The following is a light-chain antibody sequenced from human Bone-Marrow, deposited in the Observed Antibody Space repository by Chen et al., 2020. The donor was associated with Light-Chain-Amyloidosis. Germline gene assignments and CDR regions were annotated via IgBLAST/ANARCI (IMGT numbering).Light chain of an antibody. J-gene: IGLJ2*01. CDR3: QSADSSGTDEVI. V-gene: IGLV3-25*03. CDR2: RDT. Sequence: SYELTQPPSVSVSPGQTARITCSGDDLPTKYAYWYQQKQGQAPVLVIHRDTERPSGISERFSGSSAGTTATLTSSGVQAEDEADDHCQSADSSGTDEVIFGGGTKLTVL. CDR1: DLPTKY.